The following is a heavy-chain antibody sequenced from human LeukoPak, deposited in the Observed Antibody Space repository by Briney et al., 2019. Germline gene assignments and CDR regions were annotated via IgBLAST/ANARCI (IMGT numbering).Heavy chain of an antibody. CDR2: IYSGGST. Sequence: PGGSLRLSCAASGFTVSSNYMSWVRQAPGKGLEWVSVIYSGGSTYYADSVKGRFTISRDNSKNTLHLQMNSLRVEDTAVYYCASMYSSSSYYWGQGTLVTVSS. CDR3: ASMYSSSSYY. CDR1: GFTVSSNY. J-gene: IGHJ4*02. V-gene: IGHV3-53*01. D-gene: IGHD6-6*01.